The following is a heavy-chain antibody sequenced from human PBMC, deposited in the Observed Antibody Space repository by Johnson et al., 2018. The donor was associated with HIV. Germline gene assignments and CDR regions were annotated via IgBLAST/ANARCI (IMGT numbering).Heavy chain of an antibody. J-gene: IGHJ3*02. CDR2: IYNDGSRT. D-gene: IGHD4-17*01. CDR1: GFAFRTYW. Sequence: VQLVESGGGLVQPGGSLRLSCAASGFAFRTYWMVWVRQVPGKRPVWVARIYNDGSRTTYADSVRGRFTISRDNAKYTVDLQMNSLRVEDTAVYYCAKLPVLYGDFDDAFNIWGHATMVTVSS. CDR3: AKLPVLYGDFDDAFNI. V-gene: IGHV3-74*03.